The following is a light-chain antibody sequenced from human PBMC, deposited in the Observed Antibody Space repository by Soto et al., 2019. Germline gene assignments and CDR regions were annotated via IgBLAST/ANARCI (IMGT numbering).Light chain of an antibody. CDR1: SSNIGSGYD. CDR2: ANS. Sequence: QSVLTQPPSVSGAAGQRVTISCTGSSSNIGSGYDVHWYQQLPGTVPKLLMYANSNRPSGVPDRFSGSKSGTSASLAITGLQAEDEADYYCQSFDSSLSGYVFGTGTKVTVL. V-gene: IGLV1-40*01. J-gene: IGLJ1*01. CDR3: QSFDSSLSGYV.